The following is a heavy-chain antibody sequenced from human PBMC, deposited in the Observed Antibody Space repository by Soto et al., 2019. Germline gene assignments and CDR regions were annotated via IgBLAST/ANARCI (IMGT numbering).Heavy chain of an antibody. J-gene: IGHJ4*02. V-gene: IGHV4-4*02. Sequence: SETLSLTCAVSGVSISSGNWWTWVRQTPQRGLEYIGEIFHDGTANYYPSFERRVAISVDTSKNQFSLKLTSVTAADTAIYFCARLVYDTRLNYMYFGFWGQGALVTVSS. CDR3: ARLVYDTRLNYMYFGF. D-gene: IGHD2-8*01. CDR1: GVSISSGNW. CDR2: IFHDGTA.